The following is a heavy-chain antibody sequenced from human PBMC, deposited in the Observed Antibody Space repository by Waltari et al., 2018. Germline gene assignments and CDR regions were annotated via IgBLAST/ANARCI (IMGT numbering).Heavy chain of an antibody. CDR3: TTGGGQPYHDAFDI. CDR1: GFTFSNAW. V-gene: IGHV3-15*01. D-gene: IGHD2-15*01. Sequence: EVQLVESGGGLVKPGGSLRLSCAASGFTFSNAWMSWVRQAQGKGLEWVGRIKSKTDGGTTDYAAPVKGRFTISRDDSKNTLYLQMNSLKTEDTAVYYCTTGGGQPYHDAFDIWGQGTMVTVSS. CDR2: IKSKTDGGTT. J-gene: IGHJ3*02.